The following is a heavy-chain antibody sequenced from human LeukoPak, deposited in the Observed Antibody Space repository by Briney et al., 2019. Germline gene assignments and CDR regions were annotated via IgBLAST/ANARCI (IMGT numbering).Heavy chain of an antibody. D-gene: IGHD2-8*01. CDR3: ARRRKHCTNGVCFWFDP. CDR1: GYTFTSYG. J-gene: IGHJ5*02. V-gene: IGHV1-18*01. Sequence: GASVKVSCKASGYTFTSYGISWVRQAPGQGLEWMGWISAYNGNTNYAQKLQGRVTMTTDTSTSTAYMELRSLRSDDTAVYYCARRRKHCTNGVCFWFDPWGQGTLVTVSS. CDR2: ISAYNGNT.